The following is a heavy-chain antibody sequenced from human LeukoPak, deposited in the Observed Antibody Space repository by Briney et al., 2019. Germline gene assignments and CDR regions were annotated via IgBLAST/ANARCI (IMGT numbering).Heavy chain of an antibody. Sequence: PGGSLRLSCAASGFTFSHYWMSWVRQAPGKGLEWMAIINQDAAEKHYADSVKGRFTISRDNTKYSWYLQMDSLRAEDTAVYYCAGGALDYWGQGTLVAVSS. CDR2: INQDAAEK. J-gene: IGHJ4*02. CDR1: GFTFSHYW. V-gene: IGHV3-7*04. CDR3: AGGALDY.